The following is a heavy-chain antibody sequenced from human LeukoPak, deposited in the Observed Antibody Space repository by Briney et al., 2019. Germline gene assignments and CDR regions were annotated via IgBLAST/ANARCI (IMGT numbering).Heavy chain of an antibody. CDR2: ISGSDSTR. V-gene: IGHV3-23*01. Sequence: GGSLRLSCAASGFTFSSYAMNWVRQAPGKGLEWVSAISGSDSTRYYADSVKGRFTISRDNSKNTLYLQMNSLRAEDTAVYYCAKDPTMTTVTTSSNYWGQGTLVTVSS. J-gene: IGHJ4*02. CDR3: AKDPTMTTVTTSSNY. D-gene: IGHD4-17*01. CDR1: GFTFSSYA.